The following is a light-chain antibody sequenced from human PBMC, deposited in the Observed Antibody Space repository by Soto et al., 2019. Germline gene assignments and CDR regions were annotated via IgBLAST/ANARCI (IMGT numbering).Light chain of an antibody. V-gene: IGKV1-5*03. J-gene: IGKJ1*01. CDR1: QSITGW. CDR3: QQYHSSST. Sequence: DIPMTQSPSTLSASVGDRVTITCRASQSITGWLAWYQQKPGKAPKLLIYRASNLESGVPSRFSGSGSETEFTLTISSLQPDDFATYYCQQYHSSSTFGQGTKVEIK. CDR2: RAS.